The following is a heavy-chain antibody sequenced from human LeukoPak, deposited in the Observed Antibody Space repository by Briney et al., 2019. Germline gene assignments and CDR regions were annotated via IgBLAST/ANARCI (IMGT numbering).Heavy chain of an antibody. V-gene: IGHV3-23*01. CDR1: GFTFRNYA. D-gene: IGHD3-16*01. CDR3: AKDLIDLRLGELPREGLFDY. CDR2: ISGSGGST. Sequence: GGSLRLSCAASGFTFRNYAMSWVRQAPGKGLEWVSAISGSGGSTYYADSVKGRFTISRDNSKNTLYLQMNSLRAEDTAVYYCAKDLIDLRLGELPREGLFDYWGQGTLVTVSS. J-gene: IGHJ4*02.